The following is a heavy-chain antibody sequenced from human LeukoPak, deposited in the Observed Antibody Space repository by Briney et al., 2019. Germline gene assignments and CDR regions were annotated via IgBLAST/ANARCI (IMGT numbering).Heavy chain of an antibody. Sequence: SETLSLTCTVSGGSVSTIDYYWGWIRQPPGKGLEWIGSVYYSGSTYYNAPLKSRVTISVDTSKNQFSLKLSAVTAADTAMYYCARSFGGAGGYYYYYYMDVWGKGTTVTISS. D-gene: IGHD3-16*01. CDR2: VYYSGST. CDR1: GGSVSTIDYY. J-gene: IGHJ6*03. CDR3: ARSFGGAGGYYYYYYMDV. V-gene: IGHV4-39*07.